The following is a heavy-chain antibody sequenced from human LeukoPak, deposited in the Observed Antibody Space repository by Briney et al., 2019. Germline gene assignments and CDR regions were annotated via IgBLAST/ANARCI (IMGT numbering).Heavy chain of an antibody. J-gene: IGHJ3*02. V-gene: IGHV4-39*01. CDR3: ARGGYCSIGVCHPDGAFDI. D-gene: IGHD2-8*01. Sequence: SETLSLTCTISGGSISGSSYYWGWIRQPPGKGLEWIGSIYYSGNTYYNPSLKSRVTISVDTSKNQFSLKLSSVTAADTAVYYCARGGYCSIGVCHPDGAFDIWGQGTVVTVSS. CDR1: GGSISGSSYY. CDR2: IYYSGNT.